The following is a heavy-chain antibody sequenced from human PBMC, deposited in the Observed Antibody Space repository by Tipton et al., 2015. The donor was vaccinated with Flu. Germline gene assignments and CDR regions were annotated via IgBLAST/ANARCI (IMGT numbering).Heavy chain of an antibody. CDR2: IGTAGDT. J-gene: IGHJ3*02. CDR1: GFTFSSYD. D-gene: IGHD6-13*01. CDR3: ARGAIAAAGTDAFDI. Sequence: SLRLSCAASGFTFSSYDMHWVRQATGKGLEWVSAIGTAGDTYYPGSVKGRFTISRENAKNSLYLQMNSLRAGDTAVYYCARGAIAAAGTDAFDIWGQGTMVTVSS. V-gene: IGHV3-13*01.